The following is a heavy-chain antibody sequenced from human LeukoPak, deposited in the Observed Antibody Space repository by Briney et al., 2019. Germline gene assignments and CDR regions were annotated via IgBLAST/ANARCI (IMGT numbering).Heavy chain of an antibody. D-gene: IGHD6-19*01. CDR2: INHSGST. V-gene: IGHV4-34*01. CDR3: ARDVIAVAGSYWYFDL. CDR1: GGSFSGYY. Sequence: SETLSLTCAVYGGSFSGYYWSWIRQPPGQGLEWIGEINHSGSTNYNPSLKSRVTISVHTSKNQFSLKLSSVTAADTAVYYCARDVIAVAGSYWYFDLWGRGTLVTVSS. J-gene: IGHJ2*01.